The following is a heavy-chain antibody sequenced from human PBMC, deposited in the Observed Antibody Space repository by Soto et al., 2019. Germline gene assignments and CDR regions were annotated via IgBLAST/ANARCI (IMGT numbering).Heavy chain of an antibody. D-gene: IGHD1-26*01. V-gene: IGHV4-4*02. CDR2: VYHDGST. Sequence: SETLSLTCAVSGDSVSSYYWWSWVRQPPGKGLEWIGEVYHDGSTNYKTSLKSRIIISVDESKNQFSLEMISGTAGDTAVYYCGKRESYIGSYFAHWAKGILVPVSP. J-gene: IGHJ4*02. CDR3: GKRESYIGSYFAH. CDR1: GDSVSSYYW.